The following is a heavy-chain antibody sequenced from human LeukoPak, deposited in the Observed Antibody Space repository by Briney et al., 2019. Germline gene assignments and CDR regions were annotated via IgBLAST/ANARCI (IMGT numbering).Heavy chain of an antibody. CDR1: GFTFSSYA. CDR3: AKMEDYGDLLVY. CDR2: ISGSGGST. D-gene: IGHD4-17*01. V-gene: IGHV3-23*01. J-gene: IGHJ4*02. Sequence: GGSLRLSCAVSGFTFSSYAMSWVRQAPGKGLEWVSAISGSGGSTYYADSVKGRFTISRDNSKNTLYLQMNSLRAEATAVYYCAKMEDYGDLLVYWGQGTLVTVSS.